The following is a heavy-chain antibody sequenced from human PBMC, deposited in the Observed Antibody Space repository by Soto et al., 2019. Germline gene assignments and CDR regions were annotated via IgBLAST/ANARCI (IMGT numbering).Heavy chain of an antibody. CDR2: IRWNSGSI. J-gene: IGHJ6*02. CDR1: GFTFDDYA. V-gene: IGHV3-9*01. Sequence: EVQLVESGGGLVQPGRSLRLSCAASGFTFDDYAMHWVRQAPGKGLEWVSGIRWNSGSIGYADSVKGRFTISRDNAKNSLYLQMNSLRAEDTALYYCAKDAITMVRGVISYYGMDVWGQGTTVTVSS. D-gene: IGHD3-10*01. CDR3: AKDAITMVRGVISYYGMDV.